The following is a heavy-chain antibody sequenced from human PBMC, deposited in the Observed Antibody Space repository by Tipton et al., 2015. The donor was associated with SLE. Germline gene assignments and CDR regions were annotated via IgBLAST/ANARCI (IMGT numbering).Heavy chain of an antibody. J-gene: IGHJ3*02. V-gene: IGHV4-59*11. CDR1: GGSISGHY. CDR3: AREGISCSGGTCYSFGLDI. Sequence: TLSLTCIVSGGSISGHYWSWIRQSPGKGLEYIGYIYDRGGTNYNPSLKSRVTISVDRSKNQFSLKLDSVTPADTAVYYCAREGISCSGGTCYSFGLDIWGQGTTVTVSS. D-gene: IGHD2-15*01. CDR2: IYDRGGT.